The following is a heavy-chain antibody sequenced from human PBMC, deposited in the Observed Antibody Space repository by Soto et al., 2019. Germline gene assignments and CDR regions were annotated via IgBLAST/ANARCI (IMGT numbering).Heavy chain of an antibody. CDR1: GGSIGSGSYY. V-gene: IGHV4-31*11. J-gene: IGHJ4*02. D-gene: IGHD3-10*01. CDR2: SYKSRRT. CDR3: ARADYATGSYYPDY. Sequence: TLSLPCAVSGGSIGSGSYYWGFIRQPPANGLEWIGYSYKSRRTLYNPSLMSRIAIFVDTSKNQFFLELRSVTAADTALYYCARADYATGSYYPDYWGQGTLVTVSS.